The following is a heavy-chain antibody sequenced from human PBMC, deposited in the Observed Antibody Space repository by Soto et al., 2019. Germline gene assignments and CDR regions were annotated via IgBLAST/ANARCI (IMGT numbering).Heavy chain of an antibody. D-gene: IGHD2-15*01. J-gene: IGHJ4*02. CDR3: ARDPYSDIVVVVAAYLDY. CDR1: GYTFTSYG. Sequence: QVQLVQSGAEVKKPGASVKVSCKASGYTFTSYGISWVRQAPGQGLEWMGWISAYNGNTNYAQKLQGRVTMTTDTSTSTAYMELRSLRSDDTAVYYCARDPYSDIVVVVAAYLDYWGQGTLVTVSS. V-gene: IGHV1-18*01. CDR2: ISAYNGNT.